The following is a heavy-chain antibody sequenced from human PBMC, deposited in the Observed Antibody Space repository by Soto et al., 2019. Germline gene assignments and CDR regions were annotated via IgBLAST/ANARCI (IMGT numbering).Heavy chain of an antibody. CDR3: AKEGSYGSGSYLPYY. CDR2: ISGSGGST. V-gene: IGHV3-23*01. D-gene: IGHD3-10*01. Sequence: KGLEWVPAISGSGGSTYYADSVKGRFTISRDNSKNTLYLQMNSLRAEDTAVYYCAKEGSYGSGSYLPYYWGQGTLVTVSS. J-gene: IGHJ4*02.